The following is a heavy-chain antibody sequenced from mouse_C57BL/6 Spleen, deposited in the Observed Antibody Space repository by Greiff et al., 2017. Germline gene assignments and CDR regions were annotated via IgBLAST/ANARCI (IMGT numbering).Heavy chain of an antibody. CDR2: INPYNGDT. Sequence: VQLQQSGPELVKPGDSVKISCKASGYSFTGYFMNWVMQSHGKSLEWIGRINPYNGDTFYNQKFKGKATLTVDKSSSTAHMGLRSLTSEDSAVYYCARGGSNYLAWFAYWGQGTLVTVSA. CDR1: GYSFTGYF. D-gene: IGHD2-5*01. CDR3: ARGGSNYLAWFAY. V-gene: IGHV1-20*01. J-gene: IGHJ3*01.